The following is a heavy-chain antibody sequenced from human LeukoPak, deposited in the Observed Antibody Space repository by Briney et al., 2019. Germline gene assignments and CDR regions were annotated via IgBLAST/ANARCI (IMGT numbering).Heavy chain of an antibody. CDR2: ISGSGGTT. CDR1: GFTFSSYE. Sequence: GGSLRLSCAASGFTFSSYEMTWVRQAPGRGPEWVSAISGSGGTTYYADSVKGRLTISRDNSKNTLYLQMNSLRAEDTAIYYCAKDRGGEVATGYWGQGTLVIVSS. D-gene: IGHD4-17*01. V-gene: IGHV3-23*01. J-gene: IGHJ4*02. CDR3: AKDRGGEVATGY.